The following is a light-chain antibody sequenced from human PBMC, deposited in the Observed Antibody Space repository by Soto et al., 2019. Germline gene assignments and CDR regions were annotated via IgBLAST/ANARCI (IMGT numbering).Light chain of an antibody. Sequence: DIQLTQSPSFLSASVGDRVTVSCRASQDISTSLAWFQQKAGKVPQLLVYPASTLQDGVPSRFSGSGSGTYFPLTINNLQAEDFATYYCQHVRTYPFSFGQGTKLDIK. V-gene: IGKV1-9*01. J-gene: IGKJ2*03. CDR2: PAS. CDR3: QHVRTYPFS. CDR1: QDISTS.